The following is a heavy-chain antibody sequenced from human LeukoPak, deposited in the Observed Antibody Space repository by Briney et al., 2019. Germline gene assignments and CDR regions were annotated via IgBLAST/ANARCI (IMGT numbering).Heavy chain of an antibody. CDR3: VTNPGMDSQRNWFDP. J-gene: IGHJ5*02. D-gene: IGHD2-2*03. Sequence: PSETLSLTCTVSGGSISSSSYYWGWIRQPPGNGLEWIGEINHSGSTNYNPSLKSRVTISVDTSKSQFSLKLSSVTAADTAVYYCVTNPGMDSQRNWFDPWGQGTLVTVSS. CDR2: INHSGST. V-gene: IGHV4-39*07. CDR1: GGSISSSSYY.